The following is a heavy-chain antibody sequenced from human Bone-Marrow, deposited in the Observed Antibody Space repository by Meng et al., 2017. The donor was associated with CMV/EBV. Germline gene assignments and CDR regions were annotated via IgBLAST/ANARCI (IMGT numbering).Heavy chain of an antibody. Sequence: GESLKISCAASGFTFSNFAMHWVRQAPGKGLEYVSAISSNGDSTYYADSMKGRFTISRDNSKNTLSLQVGSLRAEDMAVYYCARGGVPAAPPGYYGMDVWGQGTTVTFSS. CDR2: ISSNGDST. CDR1: GFTFSNFA. D-gene: IGHD2-2*01. J-gene: IGHJ6*02. CDR3: ARGGVPAAPPGYYGMDV. V-gene: IGHV3-64*02.